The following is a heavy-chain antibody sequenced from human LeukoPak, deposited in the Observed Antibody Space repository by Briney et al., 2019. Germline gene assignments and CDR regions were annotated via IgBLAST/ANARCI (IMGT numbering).Heavy chain of an antibody. CDR2: TYFGDSDT. CDR3: ARYLPGFYGMDV. Sequence: GESLKIFCKGSGYSFTNYWSVWARQMPGKGLDWMGITYFGDSDTRYSPSFLGHVTISSDKSINTAYLQWSSLKASDTAMYYCARYLPGFYGMDVWGQGTTVTVSS. V-gene: IGHV5-51*01. J-gene: IGHJ6*02. CDR1: GYSFTNYW.